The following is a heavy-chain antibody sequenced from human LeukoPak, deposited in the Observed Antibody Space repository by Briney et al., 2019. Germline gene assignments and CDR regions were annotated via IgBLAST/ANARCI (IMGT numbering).Heavy chain of an antibody. Sequence: SETLSLTCTVSGGSISSGDYYWSWIRLPPGKGLERIGYIYYSGSTYYNPSLKSRVTISVDTSKNQFSLKLSSVTAADTAVYYCARARVRGDAFDIWGQGTMVTVSS. V-gene: IGHV4-30-4*08. CDR3: ARARVRGDAFDI. D-gene: IGHD3-10*01. CDR2: IYYSGST. J-gene: IGHJ3*02. CDR1: GGSISSGDYY.